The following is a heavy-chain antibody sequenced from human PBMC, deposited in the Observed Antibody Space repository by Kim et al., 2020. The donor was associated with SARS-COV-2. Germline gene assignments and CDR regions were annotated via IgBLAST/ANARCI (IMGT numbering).Heavy chain of an antibody. Sequence: SSNGGSTYYADSVKGRFTISRDNSKNTLYLQMSSLRAEDTAVYYCVNRNYWGQGTLVTVSS. CDR2: SSNGGST. J-gene: IGHJ4*02. CDR3: VNRNY. V-gene: IGHV3-64D*09.